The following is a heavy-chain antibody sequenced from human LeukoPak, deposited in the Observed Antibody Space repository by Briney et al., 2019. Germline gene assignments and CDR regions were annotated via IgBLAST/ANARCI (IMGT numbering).Heavy chain of an antibody. CDR3: AREGYYDSSGYY. V-gene: IGHV3-74*01. CDR2: IKSDGSST. Sequence: GGSLRLSCAASGYTFSSYWIHWVRQPPGKGLVWVSRIKSDGSSTTYADSVRGRFTISRDNAKNTLYLQMNSLRAEDTAVYYCAREGYYDSSGYYGGQGTLVTVSS. CDR1: GYTFSSYW. J-gene: IGHJ4*02. D-gene: IGHD3-22*01.